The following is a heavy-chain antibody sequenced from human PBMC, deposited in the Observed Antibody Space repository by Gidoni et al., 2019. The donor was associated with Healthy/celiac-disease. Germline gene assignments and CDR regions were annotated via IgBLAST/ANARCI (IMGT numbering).Heavy chain of an antibody. J-gene: IGHJ3*02. D-gene: IGHD4-17*01. CDR1: GGSLSSSSYY. CDR2: IYYSGST. CDR3: ARPDYGDYLFAFDI. V-gene: IGHV4-39*01. Sequence: GGSLSSSSYYWGWIRQPPGKGLEWIGSIYYSGSTYYNPSLKSRITISVDTSKNQFSLKLSSVTAADTAVYYCARPDYGDYLFAFDIWGQGTMVTVSS.